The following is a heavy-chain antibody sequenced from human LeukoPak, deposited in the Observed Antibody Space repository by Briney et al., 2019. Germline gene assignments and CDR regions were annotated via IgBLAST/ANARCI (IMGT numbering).Heavy chain of an antibody. CDR3: ARSGVGARNWFDP. Sequence: ASVKVSCKASGYTFTGYYIHWVRQAPGQGLEWMGWINPNSGGTNYAQKFQGRVTMTRDTSISTAYMELSRLRSDDTAVYYCARSGVGARNWFDPWGQGTLVTVSS. D-gene: IGHD1-26*01. CDR1: GYTFTGYY. V-gene: IGHV1-2*02. J-gene: IGHJ5*02. CDR2: INPNSGGT.